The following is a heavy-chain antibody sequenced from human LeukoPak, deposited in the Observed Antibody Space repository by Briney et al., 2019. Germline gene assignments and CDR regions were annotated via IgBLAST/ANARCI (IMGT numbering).Heavy chain of an antibody. CDR2: ISSSGSTI. CDR1: GFSFSDYY. V-gene: IGHV3-11*01. D-gene: IGHD6-19*01. J-gene: IGHJ4*02. CDR3: ARDSAVAGTRTFDY. Sequence: GGSLRLSCAASGFSFSDYYMSWIRQAPGKGLEWVSYISSSGSTIYYADSVKGRFTISRDHAKNSQYLQMNSLRAEDTAVYYCARDSAVAGTRTFDYWGQGTLVTVSS.